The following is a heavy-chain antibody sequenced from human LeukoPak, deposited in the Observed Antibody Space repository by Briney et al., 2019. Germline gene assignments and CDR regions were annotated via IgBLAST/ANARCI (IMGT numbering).Heavy chain of an antibody. CDR3: ARAGDSSGYYYEDY. V-gene: IGHV3-20*04. CDR1: GFTFDDYG. CDR2: INWNGGST. D-gene: IGHD3-22*01. Sequence: GGSLRLSCAASGFTFDDYGMSWVRQAPGKGLEWVSGINWNGGSTGYADSVKGRFTISRDNAKNSLYLQMNSLRAEDTAVYYCARAGDSSGYYYEDYWGQGTLVTVPS. J-gene: IGHJ4*02.